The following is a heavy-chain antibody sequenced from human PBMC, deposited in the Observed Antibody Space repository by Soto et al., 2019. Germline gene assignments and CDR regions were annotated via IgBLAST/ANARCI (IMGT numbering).Heavy chain of an antibody. CDR2: INHSGST. CDR1: GGSFSGYH. Sequence: SETLSLTCAVYGGSFSGYHWSWIRQPPGKGLEWIGEINHSGSTSYNPSLKSRVTISVDTSKNHFSLKVTSVTAADTAAYYCARGSGRGNGWGTYFYYGMDVWGQGTTVTVSS. J-gene: IGHJ6*02. CDR3: ARGSGRGNGWGTYFYYGMDV. D-gene: IGHD6-19*01. V-gene: IGHV4-34*01.